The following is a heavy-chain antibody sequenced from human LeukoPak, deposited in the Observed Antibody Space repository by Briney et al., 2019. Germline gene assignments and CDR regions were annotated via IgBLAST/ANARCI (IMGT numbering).Heavy chain of an antibody. CDR2: ISAYNGNT. Sequence: GASVKVSCKASGYTFTSYGISWVRQAPGQGLEWMGWISAYNGNTNYAHKLQGRVTITTDTSTSTAYMELRSLRSDDTAVYYCARDRPNYYFDYWGQGTLVTVSS. J-gene: IGHJ4*02. V-gene: IGHV1-18*01. CDR3: ARDRPNYYFDY. CDR1: GYTFTSYG.